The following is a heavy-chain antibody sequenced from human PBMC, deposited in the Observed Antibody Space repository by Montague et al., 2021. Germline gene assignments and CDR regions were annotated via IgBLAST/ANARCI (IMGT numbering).Heavy chain of an antibody. CDR2: TYYRSKWYN. Sequence: CAISGDSVSSNRATWNWIRQSPSRGLEWLGRTYYRSKWYNDNAVSVKSRVTVIADTSKNQFSLHLTPVGPEDTALYLCARGGGGATATLFDYWGRGTMVTASS. CDR1: GDSVSSNRAT. CDR3: ARGGGGATATLFDY. D-gene: IGHD2-15*01. V-gene: IGHV6-1*01. J-gene: IGHJ4*02.